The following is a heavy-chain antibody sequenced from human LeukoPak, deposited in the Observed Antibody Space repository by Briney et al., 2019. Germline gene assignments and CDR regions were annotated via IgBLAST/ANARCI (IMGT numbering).Heavy chain of an antibody. V-gene: IGHV3-21*01. CDR2: ISSSSSYI. CDR3: AIVVRAAAVNWFDP. D-gene: IGHD6-13*01. J-gene: IGHJ5*02. CDR1: FTVVSGS. Sequence: FTVVSGSSECLRDPRMNWIEWVSSISSSSSYIYYADSVKGRFTISRDNAKNSLYLQMNSLRAEDTAVYYCAIVVRAAAVNWFDPWGQGTLVT.